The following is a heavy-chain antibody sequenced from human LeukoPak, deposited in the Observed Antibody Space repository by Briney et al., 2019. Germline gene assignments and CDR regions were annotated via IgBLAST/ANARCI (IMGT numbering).Heavy chain of an antibody. CDR3: ARSLSRYDFWSGYRTGMDV. D-gene: IGHD3-3*01. CDR1: GGSISSGSYY. Sequence: SQTLSLTSTVPGGSISSGSYYWSWIRQPAGKRLEWIGRIYTSGSTNYNPSLKSRVTISVDTSKNQFSLKLSSVTAADTAVYYCARSLSRYDFWSGYRTGMDVWGQGTTVTVSS. V-gene: IGHV4-61*02. J-gene: IGHJ6*02. CDR2: IYTSGST.